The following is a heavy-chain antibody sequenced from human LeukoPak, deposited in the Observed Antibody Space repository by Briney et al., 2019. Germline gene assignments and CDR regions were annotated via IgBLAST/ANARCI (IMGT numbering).Heavy chain of an antibody. V-gene: IGHV4-59*01. CDR3: ARLPSSSWYPGWYFDL. Sequence: SETLSLTCTVSGGSTSSYYWSWIRQPPGKGLEWIGYIYYSGSTNYNPSLKSRVTISVDTSKNQFSLKLSSVTAADTAVYYCARLPSSSWYPGWYFDLWGRGTLVTVSS. J-gene: IGHJ2*01. CDR1: GGSTSSYY. CDR2: IYYSGST. D-gene: IGHD6-13*01.